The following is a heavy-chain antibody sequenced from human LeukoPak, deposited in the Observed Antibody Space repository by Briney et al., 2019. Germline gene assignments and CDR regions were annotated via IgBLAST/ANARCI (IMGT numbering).Heavy chain of an antibody. CDR1: IDSIPATNYY. V-gene: IGHV4-39*01. CDR2: IYYSGNT. Sequence: ADTQTLTCTLSIDSIPATNYYGPWIRQPPAKGLDWIGSIYYSGNTNYDPSLPSRRTMSVHTSKNQFSLSLTSVAAADTAVYYCARQIRYTYVPSGFHTWGQGTLVTVSS. CDR3: ARQIRYTYVPSGFHT. J-gene: IGHJ5*02. D-gene: IGHD5-12*01.